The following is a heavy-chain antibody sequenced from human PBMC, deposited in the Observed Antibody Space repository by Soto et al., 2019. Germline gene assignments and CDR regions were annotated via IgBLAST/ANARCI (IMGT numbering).Heavy chain of an antibody. J-gene: IGHJ5*02. CDR3: ARESEDLTSNFDP. D-gene: IGHD1-7*01. CDR1: GFTFTRYS. Sequence: PGGSLRLSCAASGFTFTRYSMNWVRQAPGKGLEWVSSISSTTHYIYYADSMRGRFTISRDNAKNAVYLEMNSLRAEDTAVYYCARESEDLTSNFDPWGQGTLVTVSS. V-gene: IGHV3-21*06. CDR2: ISSTTHYI.